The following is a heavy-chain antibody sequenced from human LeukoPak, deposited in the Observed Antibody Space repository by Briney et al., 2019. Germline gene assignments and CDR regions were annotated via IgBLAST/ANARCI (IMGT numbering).Heavy chain of an antibody. D-gene: IGHD1-26*01. J-gene: IGHJ3*02. V-gene: IGHV3-7*01. CDR2: IKHDGNEK. CDR1: GFSFSSYW. Sequence: GGSLRLSCAASGFSFSSYWMSWVRQAPGKGVEWVAKIKHDGNEKYYVDSVKGRFTISRDNAKNSLYLQMNSLRVEDTAVYYCAKIGIVSVGASGNAFDIWGQGTMVTVSS. CDR3: AKIGIVSVGASGNAFDI.